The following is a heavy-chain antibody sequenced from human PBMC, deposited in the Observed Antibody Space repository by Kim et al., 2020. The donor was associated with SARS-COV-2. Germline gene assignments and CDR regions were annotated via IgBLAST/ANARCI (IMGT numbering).Heavy chain of an antibody. V-gene: IGHV3-30*04. J-gene: IGHJ4*02. CDR3: ARDSGGPWVN. CDR2: ISYDGSNK. D-gene: IGHD2-21*01. CDR1: GFTFSSYA. Sequence: GSLRLSCAASGFTFSSYAMHWVRQAPGKGLEWVALISYDGSNKYYADSVQGRFTISRDNSKNTLYLRMNSLRAEDTAVYYCARDSGGPWVNWGQGTLVTVSS.